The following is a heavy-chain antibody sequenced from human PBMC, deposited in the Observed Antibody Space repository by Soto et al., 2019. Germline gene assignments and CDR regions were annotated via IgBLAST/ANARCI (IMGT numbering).Heavy chain of an antibody. V-gene: IGHV3-66*01. CDR2: IYSGGST. J-gene: IGHJ6*03. CDR3: ARDLAHYMDV. CDR1: GFTVSSNY. Sequence: GGSLRLSCAASGFTVSSNYMSWVCQAQGKGLEWVSVIYSGGSTYYADSVKGRFTISRDNSKNTLYLQMSSLRAEDTAVYYCARDLAHYMDVWGKGTTVTVSS.